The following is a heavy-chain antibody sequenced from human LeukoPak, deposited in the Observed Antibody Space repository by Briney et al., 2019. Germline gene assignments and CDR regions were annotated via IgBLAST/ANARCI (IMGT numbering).Heavy chain of an antibody. CDR1: GFTVSSNY. CDR3: ARGRYDSSAQLNGFDY. J-gene: IGHJ4*02. Sequence: GGSLRLSCAASGFTVSSNYMSWVRQAPGKGLEWVSVIYSGGSTYYADSVKGRFTISRDNSENTLYLQMNSLRAEDTAVYYCARGRYDSSAQLNGFDYWGQGTLVTVSS. V-gene: IGHV3-53*01. D-gene: IGHD3-22*01. CDR2: IYSGGST.